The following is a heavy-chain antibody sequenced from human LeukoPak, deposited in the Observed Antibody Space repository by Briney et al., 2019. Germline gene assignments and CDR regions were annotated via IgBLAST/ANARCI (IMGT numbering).Heavy chain of an antibody. J-gene: IGHJ6*02. CDR3: ARLDRGSTSLIYGMGV. V-gene: IGHV1-2*02. D-gene: IGHD2-2*01. Sequence: EASVTVSFTASGYTFTVYYMHWVRQAPGQGHEGMGWMNPNSGGTNYAQKFQGRVSITRDRSISTPYMELSRLRSDHTAVYYRARLDRGSTSLIYGMGVWGQGTTVTVSS. CDR2: MNPNSGGT. CDR1: GYTFTVYY.